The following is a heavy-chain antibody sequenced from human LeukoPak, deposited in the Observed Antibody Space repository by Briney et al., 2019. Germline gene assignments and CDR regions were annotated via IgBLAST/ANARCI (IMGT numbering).Heavy chain of an antibody. CDR2: ISSNGGST. J-gene: IGHJ4*02. CDR1: GFTFSSYA. CDR3: ARVAGHCSSTSCENDY. V-gene: IGHV3-64*01. D-gene: IGHD2-2*01. Sequence: GGSLRLSCAASGFTFSSYAMHWVRQAPGKGLEYVSAISSNGGSTYYANSVKGRFTISRDNSKNTLYLQMDSLRAEYMAVYYCARVAGHCSSTSCENDYWGEGTLVTVSS.